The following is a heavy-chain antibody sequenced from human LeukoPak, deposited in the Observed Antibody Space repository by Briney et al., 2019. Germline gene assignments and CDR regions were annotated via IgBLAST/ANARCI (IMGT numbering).Heavy chain of an antibody. CDR3: ARNGGSSAFDY. D-gene: IGHD2-15*01. J-gene: IGHJ4*02. CDR2: IYHSGAT. CDR1: GGSISSYY. V-gene: IGHV4-34*01. Sequence: SETLSLTCPVTGGSISSYYWSWIRQPPGKGLEWIGEIYHSGATNYNPSLKSRVTMLLDKSKNQFSLKLNSVTAADTAVYFCARNGGSSAFDYWGQGTLVTVSS.